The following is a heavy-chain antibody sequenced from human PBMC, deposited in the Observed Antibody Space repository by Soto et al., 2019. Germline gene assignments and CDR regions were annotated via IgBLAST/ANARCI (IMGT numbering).Heavy chain of an antibody. CDR1: GYTFTGYY. CDR2: INPNSGGT. CDR3: ARGVVPAAGRYYYYYMDV. D-gene: IGHD2-2*01. V-gene: IGHV1-2*04. Sequence: ASVKVSCKASGYTFTGYYMHWVRHAPGQGLEWMGWINPNSGGTNYAQKFQGWVTMTRDTSISTAYKEMSRLRSDHPAVYYCARGVVPAAGRYYYYYMDVSGKGTTVTVSS. J-gene: IGHJ6*03.